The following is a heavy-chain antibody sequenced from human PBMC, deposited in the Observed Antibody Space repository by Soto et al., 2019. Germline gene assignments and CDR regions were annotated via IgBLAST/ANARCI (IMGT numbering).Heavy chain of an antibody. CDR2: IIPIFGTA. Sequence: SVKVSCKASGGTFSSYAISWVRQAPGQGLEWKGGIIPIFGTANYAQKFQGRVTITADESTSTAYMELSSLRSEDTAVYYCAREGSIFGVVITPPTVWFDPWGQGTLVTVSS. CDR3: AREGSIFGVVITPPTVWFDP. J-gene: IGHJ5*02. D-gene: IGHD3-3*01. V-gene: IGHV1-69*13. CDR1: GGTFSSYA.